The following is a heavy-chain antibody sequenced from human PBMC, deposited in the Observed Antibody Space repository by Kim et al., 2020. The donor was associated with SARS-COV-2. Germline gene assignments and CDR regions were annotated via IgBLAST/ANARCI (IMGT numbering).Heavy chain of an antibody. CDR2: INSDGGTT. D-gene: IGHD1-26*01. V-gene: IGHV3-74*01. CDR1: GFTFSSYW. CDR3: ASRRYTGTYYYFDY. J-gene: IGHJ4*02. Sequence: GGSLRLSCAASGFTFSSYWMHWVRQAPGKGLVWVSRINSDGGTTSYADSVKGRFTISRDNAKSTLYLQMNSLRAEDTAVYYCASRRYTGTYYYFDYWGQGTRVTVPS.